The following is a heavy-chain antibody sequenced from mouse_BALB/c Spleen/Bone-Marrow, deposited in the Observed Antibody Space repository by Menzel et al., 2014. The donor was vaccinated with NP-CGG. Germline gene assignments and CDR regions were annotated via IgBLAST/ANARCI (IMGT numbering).Heavy chain of an antibody. D-gene: IGHD2-4*01. CDR2: IWGDGST. CDR1: GFSLTGYG. J-gene: IGHJ4*01. V-gene: IGHV2-6-7*01. CDR3: ARALYDYDDLYCAKDY. Sequence: QVQLKQSGPGLVAPSQSLSITCTVSGFSLTGYGVNWVRQPPGKGLEWLGMIWGDGSTDYNSALKSRLSISKDNSKSQVFLKMNSLQTDDTARYYCARALYDYDDLYCAKDYWGQGTSVTVSS.